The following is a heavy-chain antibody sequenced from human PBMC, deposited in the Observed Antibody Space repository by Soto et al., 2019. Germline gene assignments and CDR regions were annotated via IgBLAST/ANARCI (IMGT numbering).Heavy chain of an antibody. CDR2: IHHSGST. CDR1: GVSISSSNW. V-gene: IGHV4-4*02. J-gene: IGHJ4*01. CDR3: AKKRVPEGTGYFDS. D-gene: IGHD2-2*01. Sequence: SETLSLTCTVSGVSISSSNWWSWVRQPPGKGLEWIGEIHHSGSTNYNSSLKSRATISVDKPKNQFSLRLSSVTAADTAVYFCAKKRVPEGTGYFDSWGQGTLVT.